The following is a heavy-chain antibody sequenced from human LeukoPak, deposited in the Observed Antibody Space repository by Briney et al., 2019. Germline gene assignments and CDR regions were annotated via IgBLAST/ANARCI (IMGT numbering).Heavy chain of an antibody. V-gene: IGHV3-33*01. CDR1: GFTFSSYG. Sequence: PGGSLRLSCAASGFTFSSYGMRWVRQAPGKGLEWVSVIWYDGGNKYYADSVKGRFTISRDNSNNTLYLQMNSLRAEVTAVYYCASGIPGDYWGQGTLVTVSS. J-gene: IGHJ4*02. D-gene: IGHD1-14*01. CDR2: IWYDGGNK. CDR3: ASGIPGDY.